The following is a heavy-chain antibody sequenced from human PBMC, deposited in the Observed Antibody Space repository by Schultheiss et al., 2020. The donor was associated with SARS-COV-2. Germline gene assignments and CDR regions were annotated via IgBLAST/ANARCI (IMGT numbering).Heavy chain of an antibody. CDR3: VRDIIGYERGTDAFDI. CDR2: ISSNGGST. Sequence: GSLRLSCAASGFTFSSYAMHWVRQAPGKGLEYVSAISSNGGSTYYADSVKGRFTISRDNSKNTLYLQMSSLRAEDTAVYYCVRDIIGYERGTDAFDIWGQGTMVTVSS. V-gene: IGHV3-64D*06. CDR1: GFTFSSYA. D-gene: IGHD5-12*01. J-gene: IGHJ3*02.